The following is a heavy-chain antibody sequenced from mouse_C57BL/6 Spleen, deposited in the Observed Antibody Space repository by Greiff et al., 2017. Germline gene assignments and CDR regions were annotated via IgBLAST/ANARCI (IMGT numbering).Heavy chain of an antibody. CDR2: IRSKSSNYAT. Sequence: EVMLVESGGGLVQPKGSLKLSCAASGFTFNTYAMHWVRQAPGKGLEWVARIRSKSSNYATYYADSVKDRFTISRDDSQSMLYLQMNNLKTEDTAMYYCVRSPYDGYYRGYAMDYWGQGTSVTVSS. V-gene: IGHV10-3*01. J-gene: IGHJ4*01. CDR3: VRSPYDGYYRGYAMDY. CDR1: GFTFNTYA. D-gene: IGHD2-3*01.